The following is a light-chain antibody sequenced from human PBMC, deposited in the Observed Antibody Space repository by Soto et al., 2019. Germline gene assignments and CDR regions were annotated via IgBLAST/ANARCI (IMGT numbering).Light chain of an antibody. Sequence: EIVLTQSPATLSLSPGERATLSCRASQSIGTYLAWYQQKPGQPPRLLIYDASNRATGIPARFSGSGSGTDFTLTISSLEPEDFAVYYCQQRGNGPLFGPGTKVDI. J-gene: IGKJ3*01. V-gene: IGKV3-11*01. CDR1: QSIGTY. CDR3: QQRGNGPL. CDR2: DAS.